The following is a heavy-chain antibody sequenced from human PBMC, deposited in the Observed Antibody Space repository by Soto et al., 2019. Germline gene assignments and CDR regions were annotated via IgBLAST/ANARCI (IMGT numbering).Heavy chain of an antibody. CDR3: TTDVVTGTRELKGMDV. CDR2: IKSKTDGGTT. Sequence: EVQLVESGGGLVKPGGSLILSCAASGFTFSNAWMNWVRQAPGKGLEWVGRIKSKTDGGTTDYAAPVKGRFTISRDDSKNTLYLQMNSLKTEDTAVYYCTTDVVTGTRELKGMDVWGQGTTVTVSS. J-gene: IGHJ6*02. D-gene: IGHD1-7*01. V-gene: IGHV3-15*07. CDR1: GFTFSNAW.